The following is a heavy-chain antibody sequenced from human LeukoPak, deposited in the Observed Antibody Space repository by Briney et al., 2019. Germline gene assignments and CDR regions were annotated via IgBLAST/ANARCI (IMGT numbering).Heavy chain of an antibody. CDR2: ISSYNGNT. CDR1: GYTFTSYG. Sequence: ASVKVFCKASGYTFTSYGVSWVRQAPGQGLEWMGWISSYNGNTNYAQKLQGRVTMTTDTSTSTAYMELRSLRSDDTAVYYCAKEGGPRRSYYYYYMDVWGKGTTVTISS. J-gene: IGHJ6*03. CDR3: AKEGGPRRSYYYYYMDV. D-gene: IGHD4-17*01. V-gene: IGHV1-18*01.